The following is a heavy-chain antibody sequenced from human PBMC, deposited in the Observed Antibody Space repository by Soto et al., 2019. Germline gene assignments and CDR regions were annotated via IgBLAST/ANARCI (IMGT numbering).Heavy chain of an antibody. D-gene: IGHD2-2*02. CDR1: GFTFTSSA. CDR2: IVVGSGNT. J-gene: IGHJ4*02. Sequence: SVKVSCKASGFTFTSSAMQWVRQAHGQSLEWIGWIVVGSGNTNYAQKFQGRVTMTEDTSTNTAYMELSSLRSEDTAVYYCSTDSAREYPPYFDYWGQGTLVTVSS. CDR3: STDSAREYPPYFDY. V-gene: IGHV1-58*02.